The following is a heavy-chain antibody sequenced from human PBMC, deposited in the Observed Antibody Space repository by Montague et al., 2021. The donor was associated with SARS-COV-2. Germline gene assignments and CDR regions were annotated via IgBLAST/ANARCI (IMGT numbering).Heavy chain of an antibody. D-gene: IGHD1-20*01. CDR3: ARRVTGTTVHDYYYGMDV. Sequence: SGGKKYYNPSLKSRVTISVDTSKNQSSLKLSSVTAADTAVYSCARRVTGTTVHDYYYGMDVWGKGTTVTVSS. J-gene: IGHJ6*04. V-gene: IGHV4-39*01. CDR2: SGGKK.